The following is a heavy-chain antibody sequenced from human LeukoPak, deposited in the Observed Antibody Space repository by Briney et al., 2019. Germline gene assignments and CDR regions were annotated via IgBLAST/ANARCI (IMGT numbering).Heavy chain of an antibody. CDR2: IKQDGSEK. D-gene: IGHD3-3*01. Sequence: PGGSLRLSCAASGFTFSNHWTSWVRQAPGKGLEWVANIKQDGSEKYYVDSVKGRFTVSRDNPKNSLYLQMNSLRAEDTAVYFCARLSDFWSGYYRDYWGQGTLVTVSS. J-gene: IGHJ4*02. CDR3: ARLSDFWSGYYRDY. V-gene: IGHV3-7*01. CDR1: GFTFSNHW.